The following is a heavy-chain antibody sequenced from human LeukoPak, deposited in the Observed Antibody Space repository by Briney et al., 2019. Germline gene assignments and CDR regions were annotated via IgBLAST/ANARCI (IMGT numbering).Heavy chain of an antibody. CDR1: GFTFSIFG. Sequence: GRSLRLSCAASGFTFSIFGLHWVRQAPGKGLEWVAFISHDGSVKYYADSVKGRFAISRDTSKNTLYLQMNSLRAEDTAVYYCAMDRWERSDSGSSLDHWGQGTLVTVSS. CDR2: ISHDGSVK. V-gene: IGHV3-30*03. J-gene: IGHJ4*02. D-gene: IGHD3-10*01. CDR3: AMDRWERSDSGSSLDH.